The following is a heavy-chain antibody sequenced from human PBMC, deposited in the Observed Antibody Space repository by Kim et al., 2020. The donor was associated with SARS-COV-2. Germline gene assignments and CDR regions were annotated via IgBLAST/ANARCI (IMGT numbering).Heavy chain of an antibody. V-gene: IGHV3-30-3*01. CDR2: ISYDGSNK. CDR3: AVTNYDFWSGYDY. D-gene: IGHD3-3*01. J-gene: IGHJ4*02. CDR1: GFTFSSYA. Sequence: GGSLRLSCAASGFTFSSYAMHWVRQAPGKGLEWVAVISYDGSNKYYADSVKGRFTISRDNSKNTLYLQMNSLRAEDTAVYYCAVTNYDFWSGYDYWGQGTLVTVSS.